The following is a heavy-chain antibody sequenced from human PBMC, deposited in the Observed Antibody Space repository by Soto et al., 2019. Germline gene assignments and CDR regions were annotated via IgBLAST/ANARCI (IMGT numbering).Heavy chain of an antibody. CDR2: ISSSGSTI. D-gene: IGHD2-15*01. V-gene: IGHV3-11*01. CDR1: GFTFSDYY. J-gene: IGHJ4*02. CDR3: ASEPPNYGGSSDCLDY. Sequence: GESLRLSCAASGFTFSDYYMSWIRQAPGKGLAWVSYISSSGSTIYYADSVKGRFTIYRDNAKNSLYPHMTSLRAEDTAVYYCASEPPNYGGSSDCLDYWGQGTLVTVSS.